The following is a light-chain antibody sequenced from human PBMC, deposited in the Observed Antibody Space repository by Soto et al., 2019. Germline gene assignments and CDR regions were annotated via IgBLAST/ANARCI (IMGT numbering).Light chain of an antibody. CDR2: DAS. J-gene: IGKJ1*01. Sequence: DIQMTQSPSTLSGSVGDRVTITCRASQSISTSLAWYQQIPGQAPNLLIYDASTLESGVPSRFFGSGSGTEFTLTISSLQPRDFATYYCQHYDSYSTWTFGQGTKV. CDR1: QSISTS. V-gene: IGKV1-5*01. CDR3: QHYDSYSTWT.